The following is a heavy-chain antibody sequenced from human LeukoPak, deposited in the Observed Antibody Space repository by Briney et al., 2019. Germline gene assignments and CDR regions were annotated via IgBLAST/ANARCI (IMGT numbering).Heavy chain of an antibody. D-gene: IGHD5-18*01. J-gene: IGHJ4*02. CDR3: VRGGRYIYGSFDY. CDR1: GIIFSNYW. V-gene: IGHV3-74*01. Sequence: GGSLRLSCAASGIIFSNYWMHWVRQAPGKGLVWVSRINRDGSSTSYADSVEGRFTISRDNAKNTLYLQMNSLRAEDTAVYYCVRGGRYIYGSFDYWGQGTLVTVSS. CDR2: INRDGSST.